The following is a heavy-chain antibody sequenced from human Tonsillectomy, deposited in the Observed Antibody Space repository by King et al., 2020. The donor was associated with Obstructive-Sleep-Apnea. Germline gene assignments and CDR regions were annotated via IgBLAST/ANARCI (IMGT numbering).Heavy chain of an antibody. D-gene: IGHD6-13*01. CDR2: INPTDGST. J-gene: IGHJ3*02. CDR1: GYSFTSDY. CDR3: TRDPGSSGFEI. V-gene: IGHV1-46*01. Sequence: QLVQSGAEVKKPGASVKVSCKASGYSFTSDYMHWVRQAPGQGLEWMGIINPTDGSTRYAQNFQGRVTMTSDTSTSTVYMELSSLRSEDTAEYYCTRDPGSSGFEIWGQGTMVTVS.